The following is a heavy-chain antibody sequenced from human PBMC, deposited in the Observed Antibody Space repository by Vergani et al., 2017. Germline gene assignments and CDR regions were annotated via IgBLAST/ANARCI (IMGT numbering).Heavy chain of an antibody. CDR1: GFTFSSYA. CDR3: VKASFHDYGGNSVGFDY. Sequence: EVQLVESGGGLVQPGGSLRLSCSASGFTFSSYAMHWVRQAPGKGLEYVSAISSNGGSTYYADSVKGRFTISRDNSKNTLYLQMSSLRAEDTAVYYCVKASFHDYGGNSVGFDYWGQGTLVTVSS. D-gene: IGHD4-23*01. CDR2: ISSNGGST. J-gene: IGHJ4*02. V-gene: IGHV3-64D*06.